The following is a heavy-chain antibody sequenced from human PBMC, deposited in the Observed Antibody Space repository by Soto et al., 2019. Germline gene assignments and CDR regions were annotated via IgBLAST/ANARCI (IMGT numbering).Heavy chain of an antibody. V-gene: IGHV4-31*03. D-gene: IGHD3-10*01. CDR3: ARGTSDLWFGELLTMDV. CDR2: IYYSGST. J-gene: IGHJ6*02. Sequence: PSETLSLTCTVSGGSISSCGYYWSWVRQHPGKGLEWIGYIYYSGSTYYNPSLKSRVTISVDTSKNQFSLKLSSVTAADTAVYYCARGTSDLWFGELLTMDVWGQGTTVTVSS. CDR1: GGSISSCGYY.